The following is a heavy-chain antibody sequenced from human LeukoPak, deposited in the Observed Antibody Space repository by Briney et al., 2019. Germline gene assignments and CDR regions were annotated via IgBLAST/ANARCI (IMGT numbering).Heavy chain of an antibody. D-gene: IGHD3-22*01. Sequence: GGSLRLSCAASGFTFSSYSMNWVRQAPGKGLEWVSSISSSSSYIYYADSVKGRFTISRDNAKNSLYLQMDSLRAEDTAVYYCARDDSSGYYFDYWGQGTLVTVSS. CDR1: GFTFSSYS. CDR3: ARDDSSGYYFDY. CDR2: ISSSSSYI. V-gene: IGHV3-21*01. J-gene: IGHJ4*02.